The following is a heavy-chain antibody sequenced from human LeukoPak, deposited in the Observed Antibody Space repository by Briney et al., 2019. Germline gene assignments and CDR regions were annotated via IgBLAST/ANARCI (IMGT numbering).Heavy chain of an antibody. CDR2: ISSSGSTI. V-gene: IGHV3-48*03. CDR3: ARDYYYNSGRFDY. D-gene: IGHD3-10*01. J-gene: IGHJ4*02. CDR1: GFTLSTYE. Sequence: GGSLRLSCAASGFTLSTYEMNWVRQAPGKGLEWVSYISSSGSTIYYADSVKGRFTISRDNAKNSLYLQMNSLRAEDTAVYYCARDYYYNSGRFDYWGQGTVVTVSS.